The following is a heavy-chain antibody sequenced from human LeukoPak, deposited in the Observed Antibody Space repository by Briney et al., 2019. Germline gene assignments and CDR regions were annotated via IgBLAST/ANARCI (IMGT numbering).Heavy chain of an antibody. V-gene: IGHV3-53*01. D-gene: IGHD3-9*01. CDR3: ARGGPMYYDIDY. CDR1: GFTVSSNY. J-gene: IGHJ4*02. CDR2: IYSGGST. Sequence: GGSLRLSCAASGFTVSSNYMSWVRQAPGKGLEWVSVIYSGGSTYYADSVKGRFTISRDNFKNTLYLQMNSLRAEDTAVYYCARGGPMYYDIDYWGQGTLVTVSS.